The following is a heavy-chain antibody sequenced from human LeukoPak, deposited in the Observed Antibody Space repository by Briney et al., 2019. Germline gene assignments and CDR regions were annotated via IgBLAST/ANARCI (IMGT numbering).Heavy chain of an antibody. CDR3: VRDALHTAHFDY. CDR2: VSASGNI. CDR1: GFTFSSYT. V-gene: IGHV3-48*02. D-gene: IGHD5-18*01. Sequence: PGGSLRLSCAASGFTFSSYTMNWVRQAPGKGLQWVSTVSASGNIHYSESVKGRFTISRDNARNSLYLQMNSLRDEDTAVYYYVRDALHTAHFDYWGQGTLVTVSS. J-gene: IGHJ4*02.